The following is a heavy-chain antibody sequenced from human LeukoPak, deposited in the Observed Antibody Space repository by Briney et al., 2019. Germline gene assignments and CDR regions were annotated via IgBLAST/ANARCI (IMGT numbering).Heavy chain of an antibody. Sequence: GASVKVSCTASGFTFTNYDINWVRQATGQGLEWIGWMNPRNGSTGYAQKFQGRVTMTRDTSISTAYMELRSLRSEDTAVYYCVRDGEGVAISVNYWFDPWGQGTLVTVSS. CDR2: MNPRNGST. J-gene: IGHJ5*02. D-gene: IGHD3-10*01. CDR1: GFTFTNYD. V-gene: IGHV1-8*01. CDR3: VRDGEGVAISVNYWFDP.